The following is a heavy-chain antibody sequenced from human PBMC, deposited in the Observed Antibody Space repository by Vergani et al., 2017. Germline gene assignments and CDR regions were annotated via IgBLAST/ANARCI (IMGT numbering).Heavy chain of an antibody. CDR1: GYTLTELS. J-gene: IGHJ6*02. CDR3: ATPRLRCSYYYYYGMDV. V-gene: IGHV1-24*01. Sequence: QVQLVQSGAEVKKPGASVKVSCKVSGYTLTELSMHWVRPAPGKGLEWRGGFDPEDGETIYAQKFQGRVTMTEDTSTDTAYMELSGLRSEDTAVYYCATPRLRCSYYYYYGMDVWGQGTTVTVSS. CDR2: FDPEDGET. D-gene: IGHD5-12*01.